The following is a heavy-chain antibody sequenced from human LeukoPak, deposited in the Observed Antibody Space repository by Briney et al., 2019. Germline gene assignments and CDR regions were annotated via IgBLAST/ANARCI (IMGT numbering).Heavy chain of an antibody. CDR3: AREGAVTTTLSIDY. CDR2: ISSSSSYI. CDR1: GFTFSSYW. D-gene: IGHD4-17*01. Sequence: GGSLRLSCAASGFTFSSYWMHWVRQAPGKGLEWVSSISSSSSYIYYADSVKGRFTISRDNAKNSLYLQMNSLRAEDTAVYYCAREGAVTTTLSIDYWGQGTLVTVSS. J-gene: IGHJ4*02. V-gene: IGHV3-21*01.